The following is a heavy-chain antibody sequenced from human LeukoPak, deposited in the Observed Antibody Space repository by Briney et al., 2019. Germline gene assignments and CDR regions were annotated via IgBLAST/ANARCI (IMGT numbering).Heavy chain of an antibody. J-gene: IGHJ5*02. CDR2: IKHSGST. D-gene: IGHD1-14*01. CDR1: GGSFSGYY. Sequence: SETLSLTCAVYGGSFSGYYWSGIRQPPGKGLEWIGEIKHSGSTNYNPSLKSRVTISVDTSKNQFSLKLSSVTAADTAVYYCARGTRTFDHWGQGTLVTVSS. CDR3: ARGTRTFDH. V-gene: IGHV4-34*01.